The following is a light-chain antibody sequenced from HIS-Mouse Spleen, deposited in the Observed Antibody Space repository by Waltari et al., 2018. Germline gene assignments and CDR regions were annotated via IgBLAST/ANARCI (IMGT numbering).Light chain of an antibody. CDR1: SSDVGGYHY. J-gene: IGLJ1*01. CDR3: SSYAGSNNYV. V-gene: IGLV2-8*01. Sequence: QSALTQPPSASGSPGQSVTISCTGTSSDVGGYHYVSWYQQHPGKAPKRMIYEVSKRPSGVPDRVSGSKSGNTASLTVSGLQAEDEADYYCSSYAGSNNYVFGTGTKVTVL. CDR2: EVS.